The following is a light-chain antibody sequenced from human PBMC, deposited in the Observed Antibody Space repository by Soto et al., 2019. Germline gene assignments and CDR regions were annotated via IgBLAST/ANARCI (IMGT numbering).Light chain of an antibody. CDR3: QQYNNWPMYT. V-gene: IGKV3-15*01. J-gene: IGKJ2*01. Sequence: EIVVTQSPATLSVSPGERATLSCRASQSISINLAWYQQKPGQAPRLLIYGASTRATGIPARFSGSWSGTEFTLTISSLQSEDFAVYYCQQYNNWPMYTFGQGTKLEIK. CDR2: GAS. CDR1: QSISIN.